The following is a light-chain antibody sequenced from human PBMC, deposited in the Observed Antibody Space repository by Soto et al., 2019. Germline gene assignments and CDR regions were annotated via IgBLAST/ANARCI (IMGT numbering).Light chain of an antibody. J-gene: IGLJ1*01. CDR1: SSNIGAGYD. CDR2: GNS. CDR3: QSYDSSLSGV. V-gene: IGLV1-40*01. Sequence: QAVVTQPPSVSGAPGQRVTISCTGSSSNIGAGYDVHWYQQLPGTAPKLLIYGNSNRPSGVPDRFSGSKSGTSASLAITGLQAEDEADYYCQSYDSSLSGVFATGTKLTVL.